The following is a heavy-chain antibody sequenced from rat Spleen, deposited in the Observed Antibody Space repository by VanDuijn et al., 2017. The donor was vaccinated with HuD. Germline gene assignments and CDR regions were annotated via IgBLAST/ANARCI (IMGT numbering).Heavy chain of an antibody. V-gene: IGHV3-3*01. CDR2: INNAGNT. D-gene: IGHD1-1*01. Sequence: EVQLQESGPGLVKPSQSLSLTCSVTGYSITSSSRWNWIRKFPGNKLEWMGYINNAGNTNYNPSLKSRISITRDTSKNQFFLQLNSVTTEDTATYYCARGATVVKWYFDFWGPGTMVTVSS. CDR1: GYSITSSSR. J-gene: IGHJ1*01. CDR3: ARGATVVKWYFDF.